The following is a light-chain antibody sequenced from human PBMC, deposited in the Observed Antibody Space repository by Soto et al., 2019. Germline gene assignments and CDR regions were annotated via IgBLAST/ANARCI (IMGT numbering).Light chain of an antibody. Sequence: AIQMTQSPSSLSASVGDRVTITCRASQDISDDVGWYQQTPGKAPKLLISGASRWQSGVPSRFSGSGSGAAVTLTITSLRLEDSSTYYRPQIYNYPRTFGQGTKVDI. CDR3: PQIYNYPRT. CDR2: GAS. V-gene: IGKV1-6*01. CDR1: QDISDD. J-gene: IGKJ1*01.